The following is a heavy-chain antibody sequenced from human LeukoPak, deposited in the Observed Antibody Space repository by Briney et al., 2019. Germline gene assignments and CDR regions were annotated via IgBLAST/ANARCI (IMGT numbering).Heavy chain of an antibody. D-gene: IGHD1-1*01. V-gene: IGHV4-59*01. CDR3: AREGTAGTNLNLFDP. CDR1: GGSICSYY. J-gene: IGHJ5*02. Sequence: SETLSLTSTVSGGSICSYYWSWIPPPPGKGLERIGYISYSGSTNFNPSLKSRVTISVDTSKNQFSLKLSSVTAADTAVYYCAREGTAGTNLNLFDPWGEGTLVTVSS. CDR2: ISYSGST.